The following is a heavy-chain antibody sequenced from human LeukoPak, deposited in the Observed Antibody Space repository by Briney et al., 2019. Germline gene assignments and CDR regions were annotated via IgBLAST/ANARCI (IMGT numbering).Heavy chain of an antibody. V-gene: IGHV4-39*01. D-gene: IGHD3-10*01. CDR3: ARGITMVRGAFNWFDP. CDR2: IYYSGSA. J-gene: IGHJ5*02. CDR1: GGSISSSSYY. Sequence: KPSETLSLTCTVSGGSISSSSYYRGWIRQPPGKGLQWIGSIYYSGSAYYNPSLKSRVTISVDTSKNQFSLKLSSVTAADTAVYYCARGITMVRGAFNWFDPWGQGTLVTVSS.